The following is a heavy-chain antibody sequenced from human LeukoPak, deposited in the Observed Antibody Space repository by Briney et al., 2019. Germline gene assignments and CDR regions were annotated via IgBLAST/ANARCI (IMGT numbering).Heavy chain of an antibody. CDR2: FDAEDGET. J-gene: IGHJ5*02. CDR1: GYTLTELS. Sequence: ASVKVSCKVSGYTLTELSMHWVRQAPGKGLEWMGGFDAEDGETIYAQKFQGRVTMTEDTSTDTAYMELSSLRSEDTAVYYCATLVYDPYSSSSQPAFDPWGQGTLVTASS. D-gene: IGHD6-13*01. CDR3: ATLVYDPYSSSSQPAFDP. V-gene: IGHV1-24*01.